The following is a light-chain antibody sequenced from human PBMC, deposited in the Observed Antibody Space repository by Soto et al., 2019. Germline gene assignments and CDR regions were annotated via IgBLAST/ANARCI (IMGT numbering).Light chain of an antibody. Sequence: QSALTQPASVSGSPGQSITISCTGTSSDVGGYNYVSWYQQHPGKAPKLMIYEVSNRPSGVSNRFSGSKSGNTASLTISGLQAEDEADYYCSSYTSSSTPYSVFGTGTKVTV. V-gene: IGLV2-14*01. J-gene: IGLJ1*01. CDR2: EVS. CDR1: SSDVGGYNY. CDR3: SSYTSSSTPYSV.